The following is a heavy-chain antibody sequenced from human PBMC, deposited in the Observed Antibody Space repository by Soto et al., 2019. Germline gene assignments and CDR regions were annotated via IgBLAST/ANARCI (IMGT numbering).Heavy chain of an antibody. CDR3: ARESGGATARLDYYYLYMDV. CDR2: INPNGGGT. Sequence: ASVKVSCKASGYTFTSYGISWVRQAPGQGLEWMGWINPNGGGTKYAQKFQGRVTVTRDTSIRTVYMELSSLRSDDTAVYYCARESGGATARLDYYYLYMDVWGKGNTVNVS. D-gene: IGHD5-12*01. J-gene: IGHJ6*03. V-gene: IGHV1-2*02. CDR1: GYTFTSYG.